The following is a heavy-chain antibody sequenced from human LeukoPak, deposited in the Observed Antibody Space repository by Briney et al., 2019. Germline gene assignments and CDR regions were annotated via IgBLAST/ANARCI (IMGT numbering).Heavy chain of an antibody. D-gene: IGHD6-25*01. CDR3: ARGPTGYRTDNWFDP. V-gene: IGHV3-21*01. CDR1: GFTFSSYS. J-gene: IGHJ5*02. CDR2: ISSSSSYI. Sequence: GGSLRLSCAASGFTFSSYSMNWVRQAPGKGLEWVSSISSSSSYIYYADSVKGRFTISRDNAKNSLYLQMNSLRAEDTAVYYCARGPTGYRTDNWFDPWGQGTLVTVYS.